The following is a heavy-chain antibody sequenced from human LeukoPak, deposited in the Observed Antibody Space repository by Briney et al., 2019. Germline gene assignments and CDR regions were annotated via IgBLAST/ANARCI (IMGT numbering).Heavy chain of an antibody. CDR1: GGSISSSSYY. J-gene: IGHJ3*02. Sequence: PSETLSLTCTVSGGSISSSSYYWGWIRQPPGKGLEWIGSIYYSGSTYYNPSLKSRVTTSVDTSKNLVSLKLSSVTAADTAVYYCARGRGGHDDAFDIWGQGTMVTASS. D-gene: IGHD5-24*01. CDR3: ARGRGGHDDAFDI. V-gene: IGHV4-39*07. CDR2: IYYSGST.